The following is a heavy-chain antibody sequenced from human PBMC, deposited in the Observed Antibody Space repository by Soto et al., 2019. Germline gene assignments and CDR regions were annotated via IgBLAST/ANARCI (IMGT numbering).Heavy chain of an antibody. J-gene: IGHJ6*02. Sequence: EVQLLESGGGLVQPGGSLRLSCAASGFTFSSYAMSWVRQAPGKGLEWVSAMSGSGGSTYYADSVKGRFTISRDNSKIQLYLQMNSLRAEDTAVYYCAKDGSHNPCYYYGMDVWGQGTPVTVSS. CDR2: MSGSGGST. D-gene: IGHD1-20*01. V-gene: IGHV3-23*01. CDR1: GFTFSSYA. CDR3: AKDGSHNPCYYYGMDV.